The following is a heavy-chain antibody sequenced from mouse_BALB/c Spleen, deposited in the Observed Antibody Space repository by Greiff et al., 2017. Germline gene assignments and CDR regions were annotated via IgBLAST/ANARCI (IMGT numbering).Heavy chain of an antibody. CDR1: GFTFSSYT. Sequence: EVQLVESGGGLVQPGGSLKLSCAASGFTFSSYTMSWVRQTPAKRLEWVAYISNGGGSTYYPDTVKGRFTISRDNAKNTLYLQMSSLKSEDTAMYYCARDGRSGTDFDDWGAGTTVTVSS. V-gene: IGHV5-12-2*01. D-gene: IGHD2-14*01. CDR3: ARDGRSGTDFDD. CDR2: ISNGGGST. J-gene: IGHJ1*01.